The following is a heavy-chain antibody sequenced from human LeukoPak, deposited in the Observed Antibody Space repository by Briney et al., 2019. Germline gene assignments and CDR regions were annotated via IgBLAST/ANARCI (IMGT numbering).Heavy chain of an antibody. J-gene: IGHJ4*02. CDR1: GFTFSSYS. D-gene: IGHD1-7*01. Sequence: GGSLRLSCAASGFTFSSYSMNWVRQAPGKGLEWVSSISSSSSYINYADSVKGRFIISRDNAKNSLYLQMNSLRAEDTAVYYCARAHNSKYGTFDHWGQGTLVTVSS. CDR3: ARAHNSKYGTFDH. V-gene: IGHV3-21*01. CDR2: ISSSSSYI.